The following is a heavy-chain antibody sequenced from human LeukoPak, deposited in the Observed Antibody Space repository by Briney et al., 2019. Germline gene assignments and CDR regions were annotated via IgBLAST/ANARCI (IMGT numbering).Heavy chain of an antibody. D-gene: IGHD6-13*01. CDR2: ISSSSSYI. CDR3: ARTADSSSWPVHFDY. CDR1: GFTFSSYS. J-gene: IGHJ4*02. V-gene: IGHV3-21*01. Sequence: PGGFLRLSCAASGFTFSSYSMNWVRQAPGKGLEWVSSISSSSSYIYYADSVKGRFTISRDNAKNSLYLQMNSLRAEDTAVYYCARTADSSSWPVHFDYWGQGTLVTVSS.